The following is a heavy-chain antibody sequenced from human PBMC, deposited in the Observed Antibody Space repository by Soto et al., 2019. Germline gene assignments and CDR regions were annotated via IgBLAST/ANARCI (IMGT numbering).Heavy chain of an antibody. J-gene: IGHJ6*02. CDR1: GGSVSSGSYY. CDR3: ARAYDSSGYYYVRYYYGMDV. Sequence: SETLSLTCTVSGGSVSSGSYYWSWIRQPPGKGLEWIGYIYYSGSTNYNPSLKSRVTISVDTSKNQFSLKLSPVTAADTAVYYCARAYDSSGYYYVRYYYGMDVWGQGTTVTV. D-gene: IGHD3-22*01. V-gene: IGHV4-61*01. CDR2: IYYSGST.